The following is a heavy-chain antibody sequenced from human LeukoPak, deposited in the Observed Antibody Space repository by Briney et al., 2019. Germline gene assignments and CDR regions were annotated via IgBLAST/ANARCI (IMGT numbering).Heavy chain of an antibody. CDR3: ARARKYSYGPPLFDY. CDR1: GYSFDGFW. J-gene: IGHJ4*02. D-gene: IGHD2-15*01. CDR2: IYAGDADS. V-gene: IGHV5-51*01. Sequence: GESLKISCKGSGYSFDGFWIGWVRQMPGKGLEWMGTIYAGDADSRCSPSLQGQATISADKSNSTAYLQWSSLKASDTATYYCARARKYSYGPPLFDYWGQGTLVTVSS.